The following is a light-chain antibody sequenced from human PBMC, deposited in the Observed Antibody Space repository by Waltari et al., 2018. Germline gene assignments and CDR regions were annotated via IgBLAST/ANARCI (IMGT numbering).Light chain of an antibody. Sequence: AVQLTQSPSSLSASVGDRVTVTCRASQGIRSALAWYQQKPGKPPKLLIYDASTLQSGVPPRFSGSGSGTDFTLTISSLQPEDFAPYYCQQFNDFLGFGGGTKVEI. V-gene: IGKV1D-13*01. CDR2: DAS. CDR3: QQFNDFLG. J-gene: IGKJ4*01. CDR1: QGIRSA.